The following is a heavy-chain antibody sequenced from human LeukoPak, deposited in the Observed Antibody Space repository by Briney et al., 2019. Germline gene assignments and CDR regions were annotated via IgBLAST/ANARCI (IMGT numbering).Heavy chain of an antibody. Sequence: GGSLRLSCAASGFTFSSYWMSWVRQAPGKGLEWVANINEDGSEKYYVDSVKGRFTFSRDNAKNSLYLQMNSLRAEDTAVYYCARGGIGGTFDYWGQGTLVTVSS. V-gene: IGHV3-7*01. J-gene: IGHJ4*02. CDR3: ARGGIGGTFDY. CDR1: GFTFSSYW. D-gene: IGHD1-1*01. CDR2: INEDGSEK.